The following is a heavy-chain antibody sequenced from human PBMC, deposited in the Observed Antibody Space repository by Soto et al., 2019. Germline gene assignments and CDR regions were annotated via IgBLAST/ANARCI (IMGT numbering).Heavy chain of an antibody. CDR2: VYPGDSNT. V-gene: IGHV5-51*03. J-gene: IGHJ4*02. CDR1: GYSFTNYW. CDR3: ARGVDRNTWSLY. Sequence: EVQLVQSGAEVKKPGESLKISCKGSGYSFTNYWIGWVRQMPGKGLEWMGIVYPGDSNTIYSPPFQGQVTISADKSTSTAYLQWSSLKASDPAIYYCARGVDRNTWSLYWGQGTLLTVSS. D-gene: IGHD3-3*01.